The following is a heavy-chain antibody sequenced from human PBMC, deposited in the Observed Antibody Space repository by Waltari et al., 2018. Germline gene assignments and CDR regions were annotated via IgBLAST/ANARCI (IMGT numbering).Heavy chain of an antibody. CDR1: GFTFTDYA. V-gene: IGHV3-23*01. D-gene: IGHD3-10*01. Sequence: EEQLLESGGALIQPGGSLRLSCAASGFTFTDYAVDWVRQVPGKGLECVSAILSNGATTYYAASVKGRFTISRDNSKNTLYLQMNSLTAEDTAVYYCAKRTYGPFDSWGHGTLVTVSS. CDR3: AKRTYGPFDS. J-gene: IGHJ4*01. CDR2: ILSNGATT.